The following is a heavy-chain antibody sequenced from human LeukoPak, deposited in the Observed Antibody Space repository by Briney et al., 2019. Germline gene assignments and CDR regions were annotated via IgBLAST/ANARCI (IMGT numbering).Heavy chain of an antibody. J-gene: IGHJ6*03. D-gene: IGHD1-26*01. CDR3: AGAVESYQSYSYYYMDV. V-gene: IGHV4-59*01. CDR1: GGSISSYY. Sequence: SETLSLTCTVSGGSISSYYWSWIRQPPGKGLGWIGSIYYSGSTNYNPSLKSRVTISVDTSTNQFSLKLSSVTAADTAVYYCAGAVESYQSYSYYYMDVWGKGTPVTVSS. CDR2: IYYSGST.